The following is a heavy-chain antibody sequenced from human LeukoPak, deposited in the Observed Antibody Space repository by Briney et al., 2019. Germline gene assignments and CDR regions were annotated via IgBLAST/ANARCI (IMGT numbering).Heavy chain of an antibody. CDR1: GYIFTDYY. CDR2: INPNSGGT. J-gene: IGHJ4*02. D-gene: IGHD2-2*01. CDR3: ARARYCYTTSCPLGF. Sequence: ASVKVSCKASGYIFTDYYIHWVRQAPGQGHEWMGRINPNSGGTNFAQKFQARVTMTSDTSISTAYMEVSGLESDDTAVYYCARARYCYTTSCPLGFWGQGTLVTVSS. V-gene: IGHV1-2*06.